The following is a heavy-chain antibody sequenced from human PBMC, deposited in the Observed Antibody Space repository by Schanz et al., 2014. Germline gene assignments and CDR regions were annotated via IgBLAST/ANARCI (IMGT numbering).Heavy chain of an antibody. V-gene: IGHV1-46*03. D-gene: IGHD3-10*01. J-gene: IGHJ4*01. Sequence: QVQLVQSGTEVKKPGASVKVSCKASGYTFTNFYIHWVRQAPGQGLEWVGIINPSEGGTSFPQKFKDRLTMTRDTSTSTFYMELSSLRSEDTAVYYCARGASMVQQKNFASWGHGSLVTVSS. CDR3: ARGASMVQQKNFAS. CDR1: GYTFTNFY. CDR2: INPSEGGT.